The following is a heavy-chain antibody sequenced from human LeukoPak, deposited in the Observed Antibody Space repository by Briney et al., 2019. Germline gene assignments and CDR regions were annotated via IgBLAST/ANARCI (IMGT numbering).Heavy chain of an antibody. D-gene: IGHD3-22*01. V-gene: IGHV3-21*01. J-gene: IGHJ4*02. CDR2: ISSSSSYI. CDR3: ASGAYEDHDY. Sequence: PGGSLRLSXAASGFTFSSYSMNWVRQAPGKGLEWVSSISSSSSYIHYADSVKGRFTISRDNAKNSLYLQMNSLRAEDTAVYYCASGAYEDHDYWGQGTLVTVSS. CDR1: GFTFSSYS.